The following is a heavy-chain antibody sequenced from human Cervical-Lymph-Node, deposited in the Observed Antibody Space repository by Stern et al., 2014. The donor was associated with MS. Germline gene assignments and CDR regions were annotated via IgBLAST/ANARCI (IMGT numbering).Heavy chain of an antibody. V-gene: IGHV2-70*01. D-gene: IGHD3-10*01. J-gene: IGHJ4*02. CDR2: IDWADDK. CDR1: GFSLSTSGMC. Sequence: QVTLRESGPALVKPTQTLTLTCTFSGFSLSTSGMCVSWIRQPPGKALEWLAIIDWADDKYYSTSLKTMLTISKDTSKNQVVLTMTNMDPVDTATYYCARTRVGGWHYFDYWGQGTLVTVSS. CDR3: ARTRVGGWHYFDY.